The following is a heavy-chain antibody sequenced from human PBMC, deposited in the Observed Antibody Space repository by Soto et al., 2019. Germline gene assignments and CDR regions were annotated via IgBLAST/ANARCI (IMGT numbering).Heavy chain of an antibody. J-gene: IGHJ4*02. CDR3: ARGERLGTALFDY. CDR1: GGSISSGDYY. V-gene: IGHV4-30-4*01. Sequence: SETLSLTCTVSGGSISSGDYYWSWIRQPPGKGLEWIGYIYYSGSTYYNTSLKSRVTISVDTSKNQFSLKLSSVTAADTAVYYCARGERLGTALFDYWGQGTLVTVSS. CDR2: IYYSGST.